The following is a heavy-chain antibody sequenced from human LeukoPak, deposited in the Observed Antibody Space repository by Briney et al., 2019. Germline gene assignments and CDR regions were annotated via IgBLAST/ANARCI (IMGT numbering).Heavy chain of an antibody. J-gene: IGHJ4*02. D-gene: IGHD4-17*01. V-gene: IGHV1-18*03. CDR3: ARGYDYGDYVGDFDY. CDR1: GYTFTSYP. CDR2: ITTYNGNT. Sequence: ASVKVSCKASGYTFTSYPISWVQQAPGQGLEWVGWITTYNGNTNYAQKLQGRVTMITDTSTSTAYMDLRGLRSDDMAVYYCARGYDYGDYVGDFDYWGQGTLVTVSS.